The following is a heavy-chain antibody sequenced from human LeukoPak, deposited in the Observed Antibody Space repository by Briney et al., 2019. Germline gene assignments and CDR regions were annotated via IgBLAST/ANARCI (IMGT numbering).Heavy chain of an antibody. J-gene: IGHJ5*02. CDR1: GFTFSSYG. Sequence: GGSLRLSCAASGFTFSSYGMHWVRQAPGKGLEWVAVIWYDGSNKYYADSVKGRFTISRDNSKNTLYLQMNSLRAEDTAVYYCAKEQMIVVVGWFDPWGQGTLVTVSS. CDR2: IWYDGSNK. V-gene: IGHV3-33*06. CDR3: AKEQMIVVVGWFDP. D-gene: IGHD3-22*01.